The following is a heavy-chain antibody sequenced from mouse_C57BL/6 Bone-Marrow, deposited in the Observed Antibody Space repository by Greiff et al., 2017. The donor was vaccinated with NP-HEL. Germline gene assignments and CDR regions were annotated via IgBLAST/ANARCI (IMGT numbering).Heavy chain of an antibody. CDR3: ARGGYTTGFGC. V-gene: IGHV1-82*01. CDR2: IYPGDGDT. Sequence: VQLQQSGPELVKPGASVKISCTASGYAFSSSWMNWVKQRPGKGLEWIGRIYPGDGDTNYNGKFKGKDTLTADKSSSRAYMQLSSLTSEDSAVWVCARGGYTTGFGCRGHGTLVTVSA. CDR1: GYAFSSSW. J-gene: IGHJ3*01. D-gene: IGHD1-1*01.